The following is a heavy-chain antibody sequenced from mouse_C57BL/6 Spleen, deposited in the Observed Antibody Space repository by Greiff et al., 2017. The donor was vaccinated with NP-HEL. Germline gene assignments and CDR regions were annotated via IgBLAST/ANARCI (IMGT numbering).Heavy chain of an antibody. V-gene: IGHV1-7*01. D-gene: IGHD2-4*01. CDR3: TRENDYELYYFDY. J-gene: IGHJ2*01. CDR2: INPSSGYT. CDR1: GYTFTSYW. Sequence: VQLVESGAELAKPGASVKLSCKASGYTFTSYWMHWVKQRPGQGLEWIGYINPSSGYTKYNQKFKDKATLTADKSSSTAYMQLSSLTYEDSAVYYCTRENDYELYYFDYWGQGTTLTVSS.